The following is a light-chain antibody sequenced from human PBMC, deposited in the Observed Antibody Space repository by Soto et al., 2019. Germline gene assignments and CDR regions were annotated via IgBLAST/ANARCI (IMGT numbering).Light chain of an antibody. Sequence: DIVMTQSPDSLAVSLGGRATINCKSSQSVFYSSNNKNFLAWYQQKSGHPPKLLIYWASTRESGVPDRFSGSGSRTDFSLTISSFQAEDAAVYYCQQYSTTPTFCQGTRLEIK. CDR3: QQYSTTPT. J-gene: IGKJ5*01. CDR2: WAS. V-gene: IGKV4-1*01. CDR1: QSVFYSSNNKNF.